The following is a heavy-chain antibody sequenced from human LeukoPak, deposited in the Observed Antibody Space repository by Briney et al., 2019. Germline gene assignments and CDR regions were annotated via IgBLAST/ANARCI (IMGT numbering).Heavy chain of an antibody. CDR2: INRNGGST. J-gene: IGHJ4*02. CDR1: GFTFDDYG. CDR3: ARGFRNGPFDC. D-gene: IGHD2-8*01. V-gene: IGHV3-20*04. Sequence: AGSLRLHCEASGFTFDDYGMSWVRQPPGKGLEWVSGINRNGGSTDYADSVKGRFTISRDNAKNSHFLQMNSLRVEDTALYYCARGFRNGPFDCWGQGTLVTVSS.